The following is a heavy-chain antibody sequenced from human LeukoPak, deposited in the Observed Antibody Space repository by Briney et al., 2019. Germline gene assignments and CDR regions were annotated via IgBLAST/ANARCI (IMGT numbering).Heavy chain of an antibody. Sequence: SETLSLTCTVSGGSISSSSYYWSWIRQSPGKGLEWIGEINHSGSTNYIPSLKGRVTMSVDTSKNQFSLNLTSVTAADTAVYYCARHDSSGLYNAFDFWGQGTMVTVSS. CDR1: GGSISSSSYY. CDR3: ARHDSSGLYNAFDF. V-gene: IGHV4-39*01. D-gene: IGHD3-22*01. CDR2: INHSGST. J-gene: IGHJ3*01.